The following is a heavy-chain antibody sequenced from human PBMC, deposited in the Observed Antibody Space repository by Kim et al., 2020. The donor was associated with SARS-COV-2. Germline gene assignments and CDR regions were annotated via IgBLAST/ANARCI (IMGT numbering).Heavy chain of an antibody. Sequence: ASVKVSCKASGYTFTSYGISWVRQAPGQGLEWMGWISAYNGNTNYAQKLQGRVTMTTDTSTSTAYMELSSLRYDDTAVYYCARVLYSSSWYGVWSAFDIWGQGTMVTVSS. CDR3: ARVLYSSSWYGVWSAFDI. D-gene: IGHD6-13*01. V-gene: IGHV1-18*01. CDR2: ISAYNGNT. CDR1: GYTFTSYG. J-gene: IGHJ3*02.